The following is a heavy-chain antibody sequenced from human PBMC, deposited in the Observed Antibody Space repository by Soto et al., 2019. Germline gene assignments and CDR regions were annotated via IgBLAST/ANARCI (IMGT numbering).Heavy chain of an antibody. V-gene: IGHV3-30*18. CDR2: ISYDGSNK. J-gene: IGHJ4*02. CDR1: GFTFSSYG. D-gene: IGHD6-19*01. CDR3: AKADGAPCWLVPHPHY. Sequence: PVGSLRLSSAASGFTFSSYGMHWVRQAPGKGLEWVAVISYDGSNKYYAAYVKGRFTISRDNCKQAMYLQMKCLRAEAMAVYYCAKADGAPCWLVPHPHYWGQGTLVTVSS.